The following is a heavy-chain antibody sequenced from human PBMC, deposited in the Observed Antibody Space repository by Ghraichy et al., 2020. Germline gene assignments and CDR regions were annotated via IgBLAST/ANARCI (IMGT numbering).Heavy chain of an antibody. CDR2: IHHTGST. J-gene: IGHJ4*02. CDR1: GDSFRSSDW. Sequence: SETLSLTCAISGDSFRSSDWWSWVRQPPGKGLDWIGEIHHTGSTNYSPSLKSRVTISIDTSKKQFSLNLSSVTAADTAVYYCVRVRFYYFDSWGQGTLVTVSS. CDR3: VRVRFYYFDS. V-gene: IGHV4-4*02.